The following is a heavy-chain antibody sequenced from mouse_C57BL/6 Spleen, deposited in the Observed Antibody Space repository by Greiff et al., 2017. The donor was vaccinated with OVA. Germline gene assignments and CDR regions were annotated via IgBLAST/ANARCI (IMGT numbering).Heavy chain of an antibody. J-gene: IGHJ2*01. D-gene: IGHD1-1*01. Sequence: EVKVEESGGGLVKPGGSLKLSCAASGFTFSDYGMHWVRQAPEKGLEWVAYISSGSSTIYYADTVKGRFTISRDNAKNTLFLQMTSLRSEDTAMYYCARSLYYGSRGDYFDYWGQGTTLTVSS. V-gene: IGHV5-17*01. CDR2: ISSGSSTI. CDR3: ARSLYYGSRGDYFDY. CDR1: GFTFSDYG.